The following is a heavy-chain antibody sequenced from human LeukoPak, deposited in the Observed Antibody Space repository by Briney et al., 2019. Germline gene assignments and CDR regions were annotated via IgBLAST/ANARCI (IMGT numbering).Heavy chain of an antibody. CDR2: IRSKAYGGTT. CDR1: AFTFGDYA. Sequence: PGGSLRLSGTASAFTFGDYAMSWFRHAPGKGLEWVGFIRSKAYGGTTEYAASVKGRFTISRDDSKSIAYLQVNSLKTEDTAVYYCTRDWALGATSAFDIWGQGTMVTVS. CDR3: TRDWALGATSAFDI. J-gene: IGHJ3*02. D-gene: IGHD1-26*01. V-gene: IGHV3-49*03.